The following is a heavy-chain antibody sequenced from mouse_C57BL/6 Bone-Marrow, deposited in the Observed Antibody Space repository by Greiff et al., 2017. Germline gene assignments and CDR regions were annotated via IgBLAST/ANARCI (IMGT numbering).Heavy chain of an antibody. D-gene: IGHD2-4*01. V-gene: IGHV5-17*01. CDR1: GFTFSDYG. CDR2: ISSGSSTI. Sequence: EVHLVESGGGLVKPGGSLKLSCAASGFTFSDYGMHWVRQAPEKGLEWVAYISSGSSTIYYADTVKGRFTISRDNAKNTLFLQMTSRRSEDTAMYYCARPDDYAWFAYWGQGTLVTVSA. J-gene: IGHJ3*01. CDR3: ARPDDYAWFAY.